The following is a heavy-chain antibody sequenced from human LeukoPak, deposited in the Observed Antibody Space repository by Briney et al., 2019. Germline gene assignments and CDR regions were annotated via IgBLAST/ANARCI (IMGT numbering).Heavy chain of an antibody. V-gene: IGHV4-34*01. CDR3: ARGGGYSYGPAYFDY. CDR1: GGSFSGYY. D-gene: IGHD5-18*01. Sequence: SGTLSLTCAVYGGSFSGYYWSWIRQPPGKGLEWIGEINHSGSTNYNPSLKSRVTISVDTSKNQFSLKLSSVTAADTAVYYCARGGGYSYGPAYFDYWGQGTLVTVSS. J-gene: IGHJ4*02. CDR2: INHSGST.